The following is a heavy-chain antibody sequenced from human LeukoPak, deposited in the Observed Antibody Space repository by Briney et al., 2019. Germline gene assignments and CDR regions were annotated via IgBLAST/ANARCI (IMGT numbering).Heavy chain of an antibody. V-gene: IGHV4-4*09. CDR1: GGSISSHY. J-gene: IGHJ4*02. CDR2: IYTSGST. CDR3: ARVPQQITIFGVVPYYFDY. Sequence: PSETLSLTCTVSGGSISSHYWSWIRQPPGQGLEWIGYIYTSGSTNHNPSLKSRVTISVDTSKNQFSLELSSVTAADTAVYYCARVPQQITIFGVVPYYFDYWGQGTLVTVSS. D-gene: IGHD3-3*01.